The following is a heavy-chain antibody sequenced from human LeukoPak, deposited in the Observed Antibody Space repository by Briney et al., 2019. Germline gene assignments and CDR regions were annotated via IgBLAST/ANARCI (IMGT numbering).Heavy chain of an antibody. J-gene: IGHJ4*02. CDR3: ARDKIEGPTKLDY. CDR2: IKQDESEK. Sequence: GGSLRLSCAASGFTFSSYWMSWVRQAPGKGLEWVANIKQDESEKYYVDSLKGRFTISRDSAKNSLYLQMNSLRAEDTAVYYCARDKIEGPTKLDYWGQGILVTVSS. V-gene: IGHV3-7*01. D-gene: IGHD1-1*01. CDR1: GFTFSSYW.